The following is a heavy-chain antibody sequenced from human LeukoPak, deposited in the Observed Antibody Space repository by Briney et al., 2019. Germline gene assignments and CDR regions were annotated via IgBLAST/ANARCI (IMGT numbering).Heavy chain of an antibody. J-gene: IGHJ3*02. V-gene: IGHV1-18*01. CDR3: ARDRDYSSTDAFDI. Sequence: ASVKVSCKASGYTFTSYGISWVRQAPGQGLEWMGWISAYNGNTHYAQKLQGRVTMTTDTSTSTVYMELRSLRSDDTAVYYCARDRDYSSTDAFDIWGQGTMVTVSS. CDR1: GYTFTSYG. CDR2: ISAYNGNT. D-gene: IGHD4-11*01.